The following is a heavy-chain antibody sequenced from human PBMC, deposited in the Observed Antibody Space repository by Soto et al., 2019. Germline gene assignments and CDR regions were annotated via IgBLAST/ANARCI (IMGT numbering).Heavy chain of an antibody. J-gene: IGHJ5*02. CDR2: ISWNSYSI. CDR3: SKYSGGGALRWTFDP. CDR1: GFTFDDYA. D-gene: IGHD4-17*01. Sequence: DVQLVESGGGLVQPGRSLRLSCAASGFTFDDYAMHWVRQAPGKGLEWVSGISWNSYSIAYADSVKGRFTISRDNAKNSLYLKMNSQTVEDTALYYCSKYSGGGALRWTFDPWGQGTLVTVSS. V-gene: IGHV3-9*01.